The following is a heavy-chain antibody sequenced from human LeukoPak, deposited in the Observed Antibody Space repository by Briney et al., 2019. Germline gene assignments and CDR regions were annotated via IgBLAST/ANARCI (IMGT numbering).Heavy chain of an antibody. CDR2: ISYDGSNK. V-gene: IGHV3-30-3*01. D-gene: IGHD6-13*01. Sequence: GGSLRLSCAASGFTFSSYAMHWVRQAPGKGLEWVAVISYDGSNKYYADSVKGRFTISRDNSKNTLYLQMNSLRAEDTAVYYCARDRQQLVPDYYYYGMDVWGQGTTVTVSS. CDR1: GFTFSSYA. CDR3: ARDRQQLVPDYYYYGMDV. J-gene: IGHJ6*02.